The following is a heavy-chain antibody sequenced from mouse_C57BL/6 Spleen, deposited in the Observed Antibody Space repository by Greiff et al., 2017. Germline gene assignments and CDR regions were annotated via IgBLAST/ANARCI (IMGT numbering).Heavy chain of an antibody. D-gene: IGHD4-1*01. Sequence: VHVKQSGPELVKPGASVKMSCKASGYTFTDYNMHWVKQSHGKSLEWIGYINPNNGGTSYNQKFKGKATLTVNKSSSTAYMELRSLTSEDSAVYYCARYWDVGAWFAYWGQGTLVTVSA. CDR3: ARYWDVGAWFAY. CDR1: GYTFTDYN. CDR2: INPNNGGT. V-gene: IGHV1-22*01. J-gene: IGHJ3*01.